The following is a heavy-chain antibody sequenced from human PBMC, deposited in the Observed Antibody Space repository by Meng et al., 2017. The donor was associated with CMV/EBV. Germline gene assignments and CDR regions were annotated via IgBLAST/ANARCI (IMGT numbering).Heavy chain of an antibody. Sequence: GGSLRLSCAASGFTFSSYSMNWVRQAPGKGLEGVSSISSSSSYIYYADSVKGRFTIARDNAKNSLYLQMNSLRADDTAVYYCARGRDILTGYQGYQYGMDVWGQGTTVTVSS. CDR2: ISSSSSYI. J-gene: IGHJ6*02. D-gene: IGHD3-9*01. V-gene: IGHV3-21*01. CDR1: GFTFSSYS. CDR3: ARGRDILTGYQGYQYGMDV.